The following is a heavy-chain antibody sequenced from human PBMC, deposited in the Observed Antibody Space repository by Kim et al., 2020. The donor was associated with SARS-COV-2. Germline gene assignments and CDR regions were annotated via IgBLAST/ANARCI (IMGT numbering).Heavy chain of an antibody. J-gene: IGHJ4*02. V-gene: IGHV3-21*01. CDR3: ARDLGFYGSNRAGTRPIDY. CDR2: ISSSSSYI. D-gene: IGHD6-19*01. Sequence: GGSLRLSCAASGFTFSSYSMNWVRQAPGKGLEWVSSISSSSSYIYYADSVKGRFTISRDNAKNSLYLQMNSLRAEDTAVYYCARDLGFYGSNRAGTRPIDYWGQGTLVTVSS. CDR1: GFTFSSYS.